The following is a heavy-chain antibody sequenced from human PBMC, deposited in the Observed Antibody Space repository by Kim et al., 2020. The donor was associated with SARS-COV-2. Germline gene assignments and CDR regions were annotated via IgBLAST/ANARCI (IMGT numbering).Heavy chain of an antibody. V-gene: IGHV3-11*06. J-gene: IGHJ6*02. Sequence: KGRFTISRDNAKNSLYLQMNGLRAEDTAVYYCAREVYDILTGTIYYGMDVWGQGTTVTVSS. CDR3: AREVYDILTGTIYYGMDV. D-gene: IGHD3-9*01.